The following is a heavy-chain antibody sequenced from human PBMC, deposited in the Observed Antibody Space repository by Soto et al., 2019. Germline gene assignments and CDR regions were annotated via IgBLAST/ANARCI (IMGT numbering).Heavy chain of an antibody. J-gene: IGHJ4*02. V-gene: IGHV3-7*03. CDR2: INQDATRQ. CDR1: GFSFSSYW. CDR3: AKVGLFYGNEPITFEF. D-gene: IGHD3-10*01. Sequence: PGGSLRLSCAASGFSFSSYWMSWVRQAPGRGLEWVANINQDATRQSYVDSVEGQFSISRDNAKNSLYLQMNSLRVEDTAVYSGAKVGLFYGNEPITFEFWGQGTLVTVSS.